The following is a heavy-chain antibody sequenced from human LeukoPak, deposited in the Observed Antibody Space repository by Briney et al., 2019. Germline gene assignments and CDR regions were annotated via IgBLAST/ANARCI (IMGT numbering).Heavy chain of an antibody. V-gene: IGHV4-59*01. D-gene: IGHD4-23*01. CDR2: IYYSGST. CDR3: ARGVNYYYYYMDV. J-gene: IGHJ6*03. CDR1: GGSISSFY. Sequence: SETPSLTCTVSGGSISSFYWSWIRQSPGKGLEWIGYIYYSGSTKYNPSLKSRVTISVDTSKNDFSLRLSSVTAADTAVYYCARGVNYYYYYMDVWGKGTTVTISS.